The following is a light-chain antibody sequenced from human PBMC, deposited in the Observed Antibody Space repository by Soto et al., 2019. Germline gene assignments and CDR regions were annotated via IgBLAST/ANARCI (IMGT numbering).Light chain of an antibody. CDR1: SSNVGSYKL. CDR3: SSYSTTTTPQWV. J-gene: IGLJ3*02. Sequence: QSALTQPASVSGSPGQSITISCTGTSSNVGSYKLVSWYQQHPGRAPKLVIYKVSDRPSGVSTRFSASKSGNTASLTISGLQAEDEADYYCSSYSTTTTPQWVFGGGTKLTVL. CDR2: KVS. V-gene: IGLV2-14*02.